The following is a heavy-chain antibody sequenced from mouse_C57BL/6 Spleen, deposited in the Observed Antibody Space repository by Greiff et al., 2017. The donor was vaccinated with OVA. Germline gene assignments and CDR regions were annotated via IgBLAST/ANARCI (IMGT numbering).Heavy chain of an antibody. CDR2: IHPNSGST. CDR3: SRGNDTHFWYAMDY. CDR1: GYTFTSYW. J-gene: IGHJ4*01. V-gene: IGHV1-64*01. Sequence: VQLQQSGAELVKPGASVKLSCKASGYTFTSYWMHWVKQRPGQGLEWIGMIHPNSGSTNYNEKFKSKATLTVDKYSRTAYMQLSSLTSEDSAVYYCSRGNDTHFWYAMDYWGQGTSVTVSS.